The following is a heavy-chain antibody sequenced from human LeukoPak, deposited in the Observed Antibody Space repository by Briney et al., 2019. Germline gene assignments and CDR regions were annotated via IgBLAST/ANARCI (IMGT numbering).Heavy chain of an antibody. J-gene: IGHJ4*02. CDR1: GGSFSGYY. V-gene: IGHV4-34*01. Sequence: PSETLSLTCAVYGGSFSGYYWSWIRQPPGKGLEWIGEINHSGSTNYSPSLKGRVTLSVDTSRNQFSLHLASVTAADTAMYYCARDGGLQSHFDFWGQGILVTVAS. D-gene: IGHD3-16*01. CDR2: INHSGST. CDR3: ARDGGLQSHFDF.